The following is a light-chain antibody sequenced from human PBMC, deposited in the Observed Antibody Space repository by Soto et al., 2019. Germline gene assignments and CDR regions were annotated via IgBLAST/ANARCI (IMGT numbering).Light chain of an antibody. CDR1: SSNIGAGYD. CDR3: QSYDSSLTALYV. Sequence: QSVLTRPPSVSWAPGQRVTISCTGSSSNIGAGYDVQWYQQLPGTAPKLLMYGNSNRPSGVPDRFSGSKSGTSASLAITGLQAEDEADYSCQSYDSSLTALYVFGIGTKVTVL. V-gene: IGLV1-40*01. J-gene: IGLJ1*01. CDR2: GNS.